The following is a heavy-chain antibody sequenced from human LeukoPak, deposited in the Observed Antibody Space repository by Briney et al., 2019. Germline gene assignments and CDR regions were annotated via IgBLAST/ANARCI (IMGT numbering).Heavy chain of an antibody. V-gene: IGHV4-4*07. CDR2: IYTTGKT. Sequence: SETLSLTCTVSSGSINSYYWGWVRQPAGRGLEWIGRIYTTGKTDYNPSLKSRLTMSVDTSKNEISLTMRSVTAADTAVYYCARNSTSGFFDHWGQGTLATVSS. J-gene: IGHJ4*02. CDR1: SGSINSYY. D-gene: IGHD3-10*01. CDR3: ARNSTSGFFDH.